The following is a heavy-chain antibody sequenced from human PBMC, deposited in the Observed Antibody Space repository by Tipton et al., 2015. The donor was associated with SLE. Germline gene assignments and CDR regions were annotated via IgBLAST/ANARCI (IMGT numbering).Heavy chain of an antibody. Sequence: SLRLSCAASGFTFSSYAMSWVRQAPGKGLEWVSAISGSGGSTNYADSVKGRFTISRDNAKNSLYLQMNSLRAEDTAVYYCASLSLVAADYFDYWGQGTLVTVSS. CDR3: ASLSLVAADYFDY. CDR2: ISGSGGST. V-gene: IGHV3-23*01. CDR1: GFTFSSYA. D-gene: IGHD2-15*01. J-gene: IGHJ4*02.